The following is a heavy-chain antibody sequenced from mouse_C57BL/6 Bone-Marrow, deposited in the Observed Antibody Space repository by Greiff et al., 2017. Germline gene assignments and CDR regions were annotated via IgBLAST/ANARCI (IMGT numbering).Heavy chain of an antibody. Sequence: QVTLKASGPGILQPSQTLSLTCSFSGFSLSTFGMGVGWIRQPSGMGLVWLAHFWWDDYLYYNPGLKRRLTICKDTSKNQLILKIANMDTADTATYYCARIHFLLMDYWGQGTSVTVSS. V-gene: IGHV8-8*01. CDR1: GFSLSTFGMG. D-gene: IGHD2-1*01. CDR2: FWWDDYL. J-gene: IGHJ4*01. CDR3: ARIHFLLMDY.